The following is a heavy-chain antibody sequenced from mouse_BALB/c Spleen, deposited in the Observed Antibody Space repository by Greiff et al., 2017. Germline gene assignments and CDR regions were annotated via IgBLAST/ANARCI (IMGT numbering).Heavy chain of an antibody. CDR2: IYPGDGDT. D-gene: IGHD6-2*01. V-gene: IGHV1-80*01. CDR1: GYAFSSYW. J-gene: IGHJ3*01. Sequence: QVQLQQSGAELVRPGSSVKISCKASGYAFSSYWMNWVKQRPGQGLEWIGQIYPGDGDTNYNGKFKGKATLTADKSSSTAYMQLSSLTSEDSAVYFCARSLRFAYWGQGTLVTVSA. CDR3: ARSLRFAY.